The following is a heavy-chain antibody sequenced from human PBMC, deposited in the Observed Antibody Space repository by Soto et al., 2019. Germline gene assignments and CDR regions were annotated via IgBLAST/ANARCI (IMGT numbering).Heavy chain of an antibody. CDR1: GFTFSSYW. V-gene: IGHV3-74*01. CDR3: AGPQRGLSGSYWVLDY. J-gene: IGHJ4*02. CDR2: INSDGSST. D-gene: IGHD1-26*01. Sequence: GGSLRLSCAASGFTFSSYWMHWVRQAPGKGLVWVSRINSDGSSTSYADSVKGRFTISRDNAKNTLYLQMNSLRAEDTAVYYCAGPQRGLSGSYWVLDYWGQGTLVTVSS.